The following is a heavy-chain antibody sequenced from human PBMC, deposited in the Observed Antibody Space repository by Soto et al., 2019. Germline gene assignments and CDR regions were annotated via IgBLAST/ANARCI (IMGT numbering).Heavy chain of an antibody. D-gene: IGHD6-13*01. Sequence: QVQLQESGPGLVKPSGTLSLTCAVSGGSISSSNWWSWVRPPPGKGLEWIGEIYHSGSTNYNPSLKSRVTISVDKSKNQFSLKLSSVTAADTAVYYCAKSPIAAANTEYFQHWGQGTLVTVSS. CDR1: GGSISSSNW. J-gene: IGHJ1*01. V-gene: IGHV4-4*02. CDR2: IYHSGST. CDR3: AKSPIAAANTEYFQH.